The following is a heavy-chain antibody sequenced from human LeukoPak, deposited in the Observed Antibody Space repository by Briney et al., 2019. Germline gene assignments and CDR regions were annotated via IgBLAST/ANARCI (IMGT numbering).Heavy chain of an antibody. D-gene: IGHD6-13*01. CDR3: AKDASYSSSWRIYYYGMDV. Sequence: GGSLRLSCAASGFTFSSYSMSWVRQAPGKGLGWVSAIGGSGGSTYYADSVKGRFTISRDNSKNTLYLQMNSLRAEDTAVYYCAKDASYSSSWRIYYYGMDVWGQGTTVTVSS. J-gene: IGHJ6*02. V-gene: IGHV3-23*01. CDR1: GFTFSSYS. CDR2: IGGSGGST.